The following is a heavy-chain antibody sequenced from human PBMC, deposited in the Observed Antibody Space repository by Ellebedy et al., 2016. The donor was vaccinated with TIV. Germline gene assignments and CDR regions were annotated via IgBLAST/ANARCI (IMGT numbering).Heavy chain of an antibody. J-gene: IGHJ4*02. Sequence: MPSETLSLTCIVSGGSVNSGSYYWSWIRQPPGKGLEWIGHSYHSGSTNYNPSLKSRVTISLDTSKNQFSLNLRTVTAADTAVYYCARTDPWQPIDDWGQGILFTVSS. V-gene: IGHV4-61*01. D-gene: IGHD2-21*02. CDR2: SYHSGST. CDR1: GGSVNSGSYY. CDR3: ARTDPWQPIDD.